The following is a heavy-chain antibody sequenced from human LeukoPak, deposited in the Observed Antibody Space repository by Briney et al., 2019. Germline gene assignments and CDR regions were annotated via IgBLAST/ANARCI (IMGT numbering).Heavy chain of an antibody. CDR1: GFTFSNHW. V-gene: IGHV3-74*01. Sequence: GGSLRLSCAASGFTFSNHWMHWVRQVPGKGLVWGARLNGDGRSTAYVESVEGRFTIYRDNDKNTLYLQMNSMGVEDPAVYYCVREGWKLESFDVWGPGTMVTVSS. J-gene: IGHJ3*01. CDR2: LNGDGRST. CDR3: VREGWKLESFDV. D-gene: IGHD4-23*01.